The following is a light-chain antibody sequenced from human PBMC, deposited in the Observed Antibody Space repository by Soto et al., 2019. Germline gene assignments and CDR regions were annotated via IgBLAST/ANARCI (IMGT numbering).Light chain of an antibody. CDR3: SSYTTSITYV. CDR1: SSDVGRYNY. CDR2: EVS. J-gene: IGLJ1*01. V-gene: IGLV2-14*01. Sequence: QAVVTQPASVSGSPGQSITISCTGTSSDVGRYNYVSWYQHHPGKAPKLIIYEVSSRPSGVSGRFSGSKSGNTASLTISGLQAEDEADYYCSSYTTSITYVFGSGTKVTVL.